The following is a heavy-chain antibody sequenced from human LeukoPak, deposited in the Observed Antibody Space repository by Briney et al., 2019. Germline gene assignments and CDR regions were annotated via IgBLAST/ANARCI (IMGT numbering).Heavy chain of an antibody. V-gene: IGHV3-7*03. CDR1: GFMFSSNW. J-gene: IGHJ4*02. CDR3: AKEGRSLQTY. Sequence: GGSLRLSCAASGFMFSSNWMSWVRLAPGEGLEWVANIKEDGTETYYVDSVKGRFTISRDNAKNSLYLQMNSLRVEDTAVYYCAKEGRSLQTYWGQGTLVTVSS. D-gene: IGHD5-24*01. CDR2: IKEDGTET.